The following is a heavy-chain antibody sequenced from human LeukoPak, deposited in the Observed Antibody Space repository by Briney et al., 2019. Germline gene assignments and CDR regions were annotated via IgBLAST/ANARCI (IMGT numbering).Heavy chain of an antibody. J-gene: IGHJ4*02. CDR1: GFTFSSYA. CDR3: ARVRVGYSFDY. V-gene: IGHV3-30-3*01. D-gene: IGHD3-10*01. CDR2: ISYDGSNK. Sequence: GGSLRLSCAASGFTFSSYAMHWVRQAPGKGLEWVAVISYDGSNKYYADSVKGRFTISRDNSKNTLYLQMNSLRAEDTAVYYCARVRVGYSFDYWGQGTLVTVSS.